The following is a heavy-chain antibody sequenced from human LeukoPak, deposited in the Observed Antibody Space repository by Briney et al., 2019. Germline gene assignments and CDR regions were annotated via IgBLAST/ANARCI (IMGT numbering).Heavy chain of an antibody. CDR2: INPNSGNR. D-gene: IGHD4-17*01. V-gene: IGHV1-8*01. CDR3: ARGSRRKYGDYLWDAFDI. Sequence: ASVKVSCKASGYTFTSLDINWVRQATGQGLEWMGWINPNSGNRGYAQQFQGRVTITRDTSISTVYMELSSLRSEDTAVYYCARGSRRKYGDYLWDAFDIWGQGTMVTVSS. J-gene: IGHJ3*02. CDR1: GYTFTSLD.